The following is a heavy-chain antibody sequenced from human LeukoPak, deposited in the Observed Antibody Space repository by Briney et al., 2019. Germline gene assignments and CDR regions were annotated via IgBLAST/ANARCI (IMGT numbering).Heavy chain of an antibody. D-gene: IGHD2-2*01. CDR2: IIPIFGTA. CDR1: GGTFSSYA. V-gene: IGHV1-69*13. CDR3: ARGPIVVVPAALYYYYYYMDV. Sequence: SVKVSCKASGGTFSSYAISWVRQAPGQGLEWMGGIIPIFGTANYAQKFQGRVTITADESTSTAYMELSSLRSEDTAVYYCARGPIVVVPAALYYYYYYMDVWGKGTTVTVSS. J-gene: IGHJ6*03.